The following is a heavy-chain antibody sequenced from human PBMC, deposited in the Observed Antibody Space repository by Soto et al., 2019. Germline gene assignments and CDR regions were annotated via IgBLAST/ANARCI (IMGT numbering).Heavy chain of an antibody. CDR2: IYYIGDT. D-gene: IGHD2-2*02. CDR1: GASITSNY. V-gene: IGHV4-59*01. Sequence: SXTLSLTCTVSGASITSNYWTWFRQPPGQGLESIGYIYYIGDTNSNPSLKSRVTISMDTSKKQFSLQLRSVTAADTAIYYCARYTRTPDSWGQGILVTSPQ. CDR3: ARYTRTPDS. J-gene: IGHJ4*02.